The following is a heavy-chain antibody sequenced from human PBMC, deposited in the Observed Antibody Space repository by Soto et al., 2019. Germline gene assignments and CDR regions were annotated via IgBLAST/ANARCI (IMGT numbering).Heavy chain of an antibody. V-gene: IGHV1-69*06. D-gene: IGHD3-3*01. Sequence: SVKVSCKASGGTFSSYAISWVRQAPGQGLEWMGGPVPIFSTATYAQKFQGRVTMTADKSTSTAYMEMSSLRSEDTPVYYCALAAYYDFWSGYYLLDYWGQGTLVTFSS. J-gene: IGHJ4*02. CDR3: ALAAYYDFWSGYYLLDY. CDR2: PVPIFSTA. CDR1: GGTFSSYA.